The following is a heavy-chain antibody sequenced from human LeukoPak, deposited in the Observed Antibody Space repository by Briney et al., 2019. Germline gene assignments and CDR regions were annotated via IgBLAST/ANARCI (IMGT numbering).Heavy chain of an antibody. CDR1: GGSISNYY. V-gene: IGHV4-59*08. CDR2: IYSSGST. Sequence: PSETLSLTCTVSGGSISNYYWSWIRQPPGKGLEWIGHIYSSGSTTYSPSLKSRVTMSVDTSKNQFSLKLTSVTAADTAVYYCVRHSRVVAFDYWGQGNLVTVSS. D-gene: IGHD2-15*01. J-gene: IGHJ4*02. CDR3: VRHSRVVAFDY.